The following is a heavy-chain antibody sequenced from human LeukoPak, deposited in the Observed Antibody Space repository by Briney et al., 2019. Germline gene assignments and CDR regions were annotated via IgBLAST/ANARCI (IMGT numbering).Heavy chain of an antibody. CDR3: ATDGGNHNFDY. V-gene: IGHV1-2*06. CDR2: VILNGGAT. J-gene: IGHJ4*02. CDR1: GFTFTDYY. D-gene: IGHD1-14*01. Sequence: ASVKVSCKASGFTFTDYYLHWVRQAPGQGLEWMGRVILNGGATSYVQKFQGRVTLTRDTSISTAYMELIRQTSDDTAVYYCATDGGNHNFDYWGQGTLVTVSS.